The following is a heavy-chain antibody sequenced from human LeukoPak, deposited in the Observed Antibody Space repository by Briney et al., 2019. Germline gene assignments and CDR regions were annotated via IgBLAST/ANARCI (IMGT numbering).Heavy chain of an antibody. D-gene: IGHD3-22*01. Sequence: GGSLRLSCAASGFTFSSYSMNWVRQAPGKGLEWVSSISSSSSYIYYADSVKGRFTISRDNSKNTLYLQMNSLRAEDTAVYYCARPSNYYDSSGYPLYYFDYWGQGTLVTVSS. CDR2: ISSSSSYI. CDR1: GFTFSSYS. V-gene: IGHV3-21*01. J-gene: IGHJ4*02. CDR3: ARPSNYYDSSGYPLYYFDY.